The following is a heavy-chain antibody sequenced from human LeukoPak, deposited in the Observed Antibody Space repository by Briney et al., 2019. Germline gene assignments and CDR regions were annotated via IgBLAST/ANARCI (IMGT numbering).Heavy chain of an antibody. CDR1: GGSFSSYY. D-gene: IGHD2-15*01. J-gene: IGHJ4*02. Sequence: PSETLSLTCTVSGGSFSSYYWSCIRQPPGKGLEWSGYIYYSGSTNYNPSLKSRVTISVDTSKNQFSLKLSSVTAADTAVYYCARHNPYCSGGSCYDGGDYWGQGTLVTVSS. CDR2: IYYSGST. CDR3: ARHNPYCSGGSCYDGGDY. V-gene: IGHV4-59*08.